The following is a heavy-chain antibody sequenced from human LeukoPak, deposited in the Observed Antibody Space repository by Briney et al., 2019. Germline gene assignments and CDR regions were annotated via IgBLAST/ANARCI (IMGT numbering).Heavy chain of an antibody. CDR2: ISGRSGST. CDR1: GFIFSNYA. CDR3: AKWGDYDVLTGYYVSDF. V-gene: IGHV3-23*01. J-gene: IGHJ4*02. Sequence: GGSLRLSCAASGFIFSNYAMYWVRQAPGKGLEWVSAISGRSGSTYYADSVKGRFTISRDSSKNTLYLQMNSLRADDTAVYYCAKWGDYDVLTGYYVSDFWGQGTLVTISS. D-gene: IGHD3-9*01.